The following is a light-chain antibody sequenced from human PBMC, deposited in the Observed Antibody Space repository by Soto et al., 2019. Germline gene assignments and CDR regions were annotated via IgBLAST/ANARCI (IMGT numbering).Light chain of an antibody. V-gene: IGLV4-60*02. Sequence: QLVLTQSSSASASLGSSVKLTCTLSSGHSTYIIEWHQQQPGKAPRYLMKLEGSGSYNKGSGIPDRFSGSSSGADRYLTISNLQFEDEADYYCETWDTNVVVFGGGTKVTVL. J-gene: IGLJ2*01. CDR2: LEGSGSY. CDR3: ETWDTNVVV. CDR1: SGHSTYI.